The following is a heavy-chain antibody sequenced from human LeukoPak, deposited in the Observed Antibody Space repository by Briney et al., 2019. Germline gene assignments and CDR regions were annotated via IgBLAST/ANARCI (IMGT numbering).Heavy chain of an antibody. CDR3: AGSYGYVST. V-gene: IGHV4-59*01. J-gene: IGHJ5*02. D-gene: IGHD5-18*01. CDR2: IYYSGST. Sequence: PSETLSLTCAVYGGSISSYYWSWIRQPPGKGLEWIGYIYYSGSTNYNPSLKSRVTISVDTSKNQFSLKLSSVTAADTAVYYCAGSYGYVSTWGQGTLVTVSS. CDR1: GGSISSYY.